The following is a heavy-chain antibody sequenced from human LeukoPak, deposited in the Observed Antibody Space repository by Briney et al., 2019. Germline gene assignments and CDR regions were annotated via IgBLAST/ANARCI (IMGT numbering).Heavy chain of an antibody. D-gene: IGHD6-13*01. CDR1: GYSISTNYY. CDR3: ARDLGAYSSSWSLNWFDP. V-gene: IGHV4-38-2*02. CDR2: IYHSGST. J-gene: IGHJ5*02. Sequence: SETLSLTCTVSGYSISTNYYWGWIRQPPGKGLEWIGYIYHSGSTYYNPSLKSRVTISVDRSKNQFSLKLSSVTAADTAVYYCARDLGAYSSSWSLNWFDPWGQGSLVTVSS.